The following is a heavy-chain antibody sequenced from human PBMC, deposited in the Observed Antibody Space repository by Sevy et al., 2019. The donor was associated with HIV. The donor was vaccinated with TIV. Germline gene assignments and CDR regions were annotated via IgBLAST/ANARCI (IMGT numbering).Heavy chain of an antibody. CDR2: ISSRNSTK. V-gene: IGHV3-48*04. J-gene: IGHJ6*02. Sequence: EGSLRLSCATSGFTSSSDSMNWVHQAPGKALEWVAYISSRNSTKYYADSVKGRFTISRDNAKNSLFLQMNSLRAEDTALYFCARDGGGGQWLATDYYYYGMDVWGQGTTVTVSS. D-gene: IGHD6-19*01. CDR3: ARDGGGGQWLATDYYYYGMDV. CDR1: GFTSSSDS.